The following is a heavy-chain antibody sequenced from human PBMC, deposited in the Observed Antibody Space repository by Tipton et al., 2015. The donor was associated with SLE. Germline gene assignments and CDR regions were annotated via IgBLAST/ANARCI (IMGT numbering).Heavy chain of an antibody. CDR2: TYNNDRT. V-gene: IGHV4-59*11. CDR3: ARGPFQRWPPGAY. Sequence: TLSLTCSASGVSIRSHYWAWIRQSPGKGLEWIVSTYNNDRTKYNPSLQSRVTVSVDTSRNQLSLKLSSVTAADTAVYYCARGPFQRWPPGAYWGQGTLVTVSS. J-gene: IGHJ4*02. D-gene: IGHD6-19*01. CDR1: GVSIRSHY.